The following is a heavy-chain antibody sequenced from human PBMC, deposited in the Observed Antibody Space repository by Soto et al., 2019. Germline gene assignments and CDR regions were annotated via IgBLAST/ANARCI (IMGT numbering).Heavy chain of an antibody. CDR3: ARGPGGYCSGGSCYPPIR. Sequence: GGSLRLSCAAAGFTFSSYAMHWVRQAPGKGLEWVAVISYDGSNKYYADSVKGRFTISRDNSKNTLYLQMNSLRAEDTAVYYCARGPGGYCSGGSCYPPIRWGQGTLVTVSS. CDR2: ISYDGSNK. V-gene: IGHV3-30-3*01. D-gene: IGHD2-15*01. J-gene: IGHJ4*02. CDR1: GFTFSSYA.